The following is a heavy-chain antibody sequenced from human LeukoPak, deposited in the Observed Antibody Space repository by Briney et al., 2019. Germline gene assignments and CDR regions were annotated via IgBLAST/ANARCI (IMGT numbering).Heavy chain of an antibody. D-gene: IGHD6-19*01. CDR2: IRSKAYGGTT. CDR3: TASSGWYYFDY. CDR1: GFTFGDYA. V-gene: IGHV3-49*03. J-gene: IGHJ4*02. Sequence: GGSLRLSCTASGFTFGDYAMSWFRQAPGKGLEWVGFIRSKAYGGTTEYAASVKGRFTISRDDSKSIAYLQMNSLKTEDTAVHYCTASSGWYYFDYWGQGTLVTVSS.